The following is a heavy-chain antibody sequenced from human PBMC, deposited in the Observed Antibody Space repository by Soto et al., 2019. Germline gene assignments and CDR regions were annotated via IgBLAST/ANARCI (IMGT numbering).Heavy chain of an antibody. CDR1: GYTFSRSG. CDR2: ISTYNGGT. D-gene: IGHD5-12*01. Sequence: ASVKVSCKASGYTFSRSGISWVRQAPGQGLEWMGWISTYNGGTNYAQTFQGRVTMTTDTSTSTVHMEVRSLRSDDTAVYYCAREGVAPYYYYGMDVWGQGTPVTV. CDR3: AREGVAPYYYYGMDV. V-gene: IGHV1-18*01. J-gene: IGHJ6*02.